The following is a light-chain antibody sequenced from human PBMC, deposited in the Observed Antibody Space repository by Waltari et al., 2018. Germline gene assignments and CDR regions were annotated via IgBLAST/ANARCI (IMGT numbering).Light chain of an antibody. CDR2: WAS. Sequence: DIVMTQSPDSLTVSLGDRATINCKSSQSVINRAENKNKLAWYQQKAGQPPKLLIYWASTRESGVPDRFSGSGSGTDFTLTISSLQAEDVAVYYCQQYYRVPFTFGPGTKVDIK. V-gene: IGKV4-1*01. CDR1: QSVINRAENKNK. J-gene: IGKJ3*01. CDR3: QQYYRVPFT.